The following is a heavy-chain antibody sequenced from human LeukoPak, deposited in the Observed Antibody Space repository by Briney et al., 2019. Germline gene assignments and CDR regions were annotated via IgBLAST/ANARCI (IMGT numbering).Heavy chain of an antibody. CDR2: IYTSGCT. V-gene: IGHV4-61*02. Sequence: PSETLSLTCTVSGGSISSGSYYWSWIRQPAGKGLEWIGRIYTSGCTNYNPSLQSLVPISVDTSKNQFSLQLSTVTAAHTAVYYCARACTVTKYYYGSGSYSRGTWFDPSGQGTLVTVSS. CDR3: ARACTVTKYYYGSGSYSRGTWFDP. D-gene: IGHD3-10*01. CDR1: GGSISSGSYY. J-gene: IGHJ5*02.